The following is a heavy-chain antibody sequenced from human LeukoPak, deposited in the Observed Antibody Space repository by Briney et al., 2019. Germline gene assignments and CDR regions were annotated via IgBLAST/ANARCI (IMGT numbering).Heavy chain of an antibody. Sequence: ASVKVSCKVSGYTLTELSMHWVRQAPGKGLEWMGGFDPEDGETIYAQKFQGRVTMTEDTSTDTAYMELSSLRSEDTAVYYCATSDPTDDILTGPGAFDIWGQGTMVTVSS. V-gene: IGHV1-24*01. J-gene: IGHJ3*02. CDR1: GYTLTELS. CDR2: FDPEDGET. CDR3: ATSDPTDDILTGPGAFDI. D-gene: IGHD3-9*01.